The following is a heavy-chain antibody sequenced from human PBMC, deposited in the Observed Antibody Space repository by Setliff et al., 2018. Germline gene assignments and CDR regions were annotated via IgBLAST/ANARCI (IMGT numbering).Heavy chain of an antibody. V-gene: IGHV4-39*01. CDR1: GGSISSSNYY. J-gene: IGHJ6*02. Sequence: SETLSLTCTVSGGSISSSNYYWGWIRQPPGKGLEWIGNIYYGGSAYYNPSLKSRVTISVDTSKNQFSLKLNSVTAADTAVYYCARQKNYYDYVWGSYRYEDYYYGMDVWGQGTTVTVSS. CDR2: IYYGGSA. CDR3: ARQKNYYDYVWGSYRYEDYYYGMDV. D-gene: IGHD3-16*02.